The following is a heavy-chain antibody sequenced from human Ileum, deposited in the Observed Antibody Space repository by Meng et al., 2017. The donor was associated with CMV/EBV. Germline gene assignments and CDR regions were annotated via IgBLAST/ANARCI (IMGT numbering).Heavy chain of an antibody. CDR2: VSSSGSII. V-gene: IGHV3-11*01. CDR3: ASFDD. Sequence: GGSLRLSCAASGFTFSNYWMTWLRQAPGRGLEWVSSVSSSGSIIFYADSVKGRFTISRDNAKNSLYLQMNSLRAEDTAVYYCASFDDWGQGTLVTVSS. CDR1: GFTFSNYW. J-gene: IGHJ4*02.